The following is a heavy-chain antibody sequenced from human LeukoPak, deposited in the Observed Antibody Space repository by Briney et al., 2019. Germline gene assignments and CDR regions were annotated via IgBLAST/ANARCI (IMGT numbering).Heavy chain of an antibody. Sequence: GGSLRLSRAASGFRFDDYAMHWVRQAPGKGLEWVSGISSNSGGINYADSVKGRFTISRDNAKNSLYLQMNSLRPEDTAFYYCAKDVQMTSNAYYNYFDYWGQGTLVTVSS. D-gene: IGHD3-22*01. CDR3: AKDVQMTSNAYYNYFDY. V-gene: IGHV3-9*01. J-gene: IGHJ4*02. CDR1: GFRFDDYA. CDR2: ISSNSGGI.